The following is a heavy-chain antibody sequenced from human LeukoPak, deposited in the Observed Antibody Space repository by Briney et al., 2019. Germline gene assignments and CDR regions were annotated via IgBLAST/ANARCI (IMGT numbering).Heavy chain of an antibody. CDR3: AKHVVGVGFDY. D-gene: IGHD3-22*01. V-gene: IGHV3-21*01. CDR2: ISTSSSYI. J-gene: IGHJ4*02. Sequence: GGSLRLSCAASGFTFSSYAMSWVRQAPGKGLEWVSSISTSSSYIYYADSVKGRFTISRDNAKNSLYLQMNSLRAEDTAVYYCAKHVVGVGFDYWGQGTPVTVSS. CDR1: GFTFSSYA.